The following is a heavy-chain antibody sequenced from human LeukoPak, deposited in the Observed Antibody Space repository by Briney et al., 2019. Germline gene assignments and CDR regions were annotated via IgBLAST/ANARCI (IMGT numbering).Heavy chain of an antibody. CDR1: GFTFSSYA. CDR3: AKDRYCSSTSCYRDNYYFDY. V-gene: IGHV3-23*01. Sequence: GGSLRLSCAASGFTFSSYAMSWVRQAPGKGLEWVSAISGSGGSTYYADSVKGRFTISRDNSKNTLYLQTNSLRAEDTAVYYCAKDRYCSSTSCYRDNYYFDYWGQGTLVTVSS. CDR2: ISGSGGST. D-gene: IGHD2-2*02. J-gene: IGHJ4*02.